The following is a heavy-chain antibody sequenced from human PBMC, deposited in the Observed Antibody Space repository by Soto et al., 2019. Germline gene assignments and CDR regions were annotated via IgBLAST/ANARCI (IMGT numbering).Heavy chain of an antibody. CDR1: GYTFTSYA. Sequence: QVQLVQSGAEVKKPGAAVKVVCKASGYTFTSYAMHWVRQAPGQRLEWMGWINAGNSHTKYSQKFQGRVTITRDTAASTAYMELSSLRSEDTAVYYCARDVGGADYWGQGTLVTVSS. V-gene: IGHV1-3*01. D-gene: IGHD1-26*01. J-gene: IGHJ4*02. CDR3: ARDVGGADY. CDR2: INAGNSHT.